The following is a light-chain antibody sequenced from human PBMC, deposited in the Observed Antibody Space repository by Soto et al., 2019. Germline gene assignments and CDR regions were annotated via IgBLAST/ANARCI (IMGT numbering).Light chain of an antibody. CDR3: SSYTTSSSAYVV. Sequence: QSVLTQPPSVSGSPGQSVTISCTGTSSDVGKYNLVSWYQQHPGKAPKLMIYEVSNRPSGVPDRFSGSKSGNTASLTIAGLQAEDEDDDHCSSYTTSSSAYVVFGGGTKLTVL. CDR1: SSDVGKYNL. J-gene: IGLJ2*01. CDR2: EVS. V-gene: IGLV2-18*02.